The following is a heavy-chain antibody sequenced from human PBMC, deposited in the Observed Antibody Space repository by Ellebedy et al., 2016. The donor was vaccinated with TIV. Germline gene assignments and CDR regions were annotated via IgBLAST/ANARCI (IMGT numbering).Heavy chain of an antibody. J-gene: IGHJ4*02. CDR2: VYYSGST. Sequence: MPSETLSLTCSVSGGSMRSNYWSWIRQPPGKGLEWIGYVYYSGSTNYTPSLGSRVTISVDTSKNQFSLNVSSVTAADTAVYYCARGSGRPDYWGQGTLVTVSS. D-gene: IGHD3-10*01. V-gene: IGHV4-59*01. CDR3: ARGSGRPDY. CDR1: GGSMRSNY.